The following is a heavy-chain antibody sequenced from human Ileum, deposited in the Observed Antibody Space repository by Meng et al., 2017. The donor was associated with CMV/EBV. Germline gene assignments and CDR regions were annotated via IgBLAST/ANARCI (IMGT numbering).Heavy chain of an antibody. V-gene: IGHV1-46*01. CDR1: TFTSYY. D-gene: IGHD5-24*01. Sequence: TFTSYYMHWVRQAPGQGLEWMGIINPSGGSTSYAQKFQGRVTMTRDTSTSTVYMELSSLRSEDTAVYYCARDLVEMATISPSGFDPWGQGTLVTVSS. J-gene: IGHJ5*02. CDR3: ARDLVEMATISPSGFDP. CDR2: INPSGGST.